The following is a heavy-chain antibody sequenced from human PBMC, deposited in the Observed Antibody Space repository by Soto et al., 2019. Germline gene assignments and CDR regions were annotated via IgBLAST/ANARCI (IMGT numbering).Heavy chain of an antibody. Sequence: ASVKVSCKASGYTFTSYAMNWVRQAPGQGLEWMGWINAGNGNTKYSQKFQGRVTITRDTSASTAYMELSSLRSEDTAVYYCARASGSYYVRFWYFDYWGQGTLVTVS. CDR2: INAGNGNT. J-gene: IGHJ4*02. D-gene: IGHD1-26*01. CDR3: ARASGSYYVRFWYFDY. CDR1: GYTFTSYA. V-gene: IGHV1-3*01.